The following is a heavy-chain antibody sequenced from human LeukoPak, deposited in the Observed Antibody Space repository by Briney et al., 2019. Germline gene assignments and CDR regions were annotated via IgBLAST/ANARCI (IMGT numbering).Heavy chain of an antibody. CDR3: AKGGIVHAFDI. CDR2: ISSSGSTI. D-gene: IGHD3-22*01. V-gene: IGHV3-48*03. J-gene: IGHJ3*02. Sequence: GGSLRLSCAASGFTFSSYEMNWVRQAPGKGLEWVSYISSSGSTIYYADSVKGRFTISRDNSKNTLYLQRNSLRAEDTAVYYCAKGGIVHAFDIWGQGTMVTVSS. CDR1: GFTFSSYE.